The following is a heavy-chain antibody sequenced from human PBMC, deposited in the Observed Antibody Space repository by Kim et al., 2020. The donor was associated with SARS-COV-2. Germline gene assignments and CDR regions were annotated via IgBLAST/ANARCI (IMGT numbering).Heavy chain of an antibody. CDR3: ARVDFVVTPFTVQFSRGGMDV. J-gene: IGHJ6*02. Sequence: GGSLRLSCAASGFTFSSYSMNWVRQAPGKGLEWVSYISSSSSTIYYADSVKGRFTISRDNAKNSLYLQMNSLRDEDTAVYYCARVDFVVTPFTVQFSRGGMDVWGQGTTVTVSS. V-gene: IGHV3-48*02. D-gene: IGHD2-21*02. CDR2: ISSSSSTI. CDR1: GFTFSSYS.